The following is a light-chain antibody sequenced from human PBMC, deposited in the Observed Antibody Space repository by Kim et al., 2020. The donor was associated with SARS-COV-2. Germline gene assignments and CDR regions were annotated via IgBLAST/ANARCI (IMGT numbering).Light chain of an antibody. CDR1: QTINNK. Sequence: SPGETATLSCRASQTINNKLVWYQQKPGQAPRLLIYDATTRATGGPARFMGSGSETDFTLTISSLQSEDFAVYYCQQSHDWPPLTFGQGTKVDIK. J-gene: IGKJ1*01. CDR2: DAT. V-gene: IGKV3-15*01. CDR3: QQSHDWPPLT.